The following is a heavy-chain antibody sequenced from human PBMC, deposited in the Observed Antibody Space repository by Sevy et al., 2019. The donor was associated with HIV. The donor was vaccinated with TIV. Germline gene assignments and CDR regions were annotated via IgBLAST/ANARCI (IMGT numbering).Heavy chain of an antibody. J-gene: IGHJ4*02. CDR2: ISYDGSNK. CDR1: GFTFSSYA. D-gene: IGHD5-12*01. V-gene: IGHV3-30-3*01. Sequence: GGSLRLSCAASGFTFSSYAMHWVRQAPGKGLEWVAVISYDGSNKYYADSVKGRFTISRDNSKNTLYLQMNSLRAEDTAVYSCARGGAPGVATPSPFDYWGQGTLVTVSS. CDR3: ARGGAPGVATPSPFDY.